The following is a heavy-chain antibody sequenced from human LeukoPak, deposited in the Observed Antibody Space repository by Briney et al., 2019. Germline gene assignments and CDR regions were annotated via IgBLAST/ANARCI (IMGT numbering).Heavy chain of an antibody. D-gene: IGHD3-22*01. CDR1: GFTFDDYA. CDR2: ISWNSGSI. Sequence: GGSLRLSCAVSGFTFDDYAMHWVRQAPGKGLEWVSGISWNSGSIGYADSVKGRFTISRDNSKNTLYLQMNSLRAEDTAVYYCATRGIVVVTHDYWGQGTLVTVSS. CDR3: ATRGIVVVTHDY. V-gene: IGHV3-9*01. J-gene: IGHJ4*02.